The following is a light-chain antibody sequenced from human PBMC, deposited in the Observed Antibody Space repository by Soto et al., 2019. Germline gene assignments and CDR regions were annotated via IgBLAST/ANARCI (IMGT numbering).Light chain of an antibody. CDR3: SSYAGSNSPVV. V-gene: IGLV2-8*01. J-gene: IGLJ2*01. CDR1: SSDVGGYNY. CDR2: EVT. Sequence: QSALTQPPSASGSPGQSVTISCTGTSSDVGGYNYVSWYQQHPGKAPKLMIYEVTERPSGVPDRFSGSKSGNTASLTVSGLQAEDEADYYCSSYAGSNSPVVFGGGTKVNVL.